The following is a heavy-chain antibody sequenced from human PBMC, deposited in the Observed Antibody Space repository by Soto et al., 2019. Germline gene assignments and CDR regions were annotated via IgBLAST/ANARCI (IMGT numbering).Heavy chain of an antibody. Sequence: QLQLQESGPGLVKPSETLSLTCSVSGSSISSSNYYWGWIRQPPGKGLEWIGTIYYSGTTYYDPSLKSRVTISVDTSKNQFSLKLNSVTAADTAVYYCARYIGYYSYYMDVWGKGTTVTVSS. J-gene: IGHJ6*03. CDR3: ARYIGYYSYYMDV. CDR2: IYYSGTT. D-gene: IGHD1-1*01. V-gene: IGHV4-39*01. CDR1: GSSISSSNYY.